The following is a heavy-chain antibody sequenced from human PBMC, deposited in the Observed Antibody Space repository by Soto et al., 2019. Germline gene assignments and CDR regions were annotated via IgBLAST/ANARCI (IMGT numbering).Heavy chain of an antibody. V-gene: IGHV3-21*01. CDR3: ARDRPYGEQQLVLPWFDP. CDR2: ISSSSSYI. CDR1: GFTFSSYS. D-gene: IGHD6-13*01. J-gene: IGHJ5*02. Sequence: PGGSLRLSCAASGFTFSSYSMNWVRQAPGKGLEWVSSISSSSSYIYYADSVKGRFTISRDNAKNSLYLQMNSLRAEDTAVYYCARDRPYGEQQLVLPWFDPWGQGTLVTVSS.